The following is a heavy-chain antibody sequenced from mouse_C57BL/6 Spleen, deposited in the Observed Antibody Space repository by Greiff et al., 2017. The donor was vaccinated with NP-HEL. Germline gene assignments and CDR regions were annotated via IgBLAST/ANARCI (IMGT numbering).Heavy chain of an antibody. CDR1: GYAFSSSW. J-gene: IGHJ1*03. D-gene: IGHD2-1*01. V-gene: IGHV1-82*01. CDR2: IYPGDGDT. CDR3: ARSQGIYYGNYWYFDV. Sequence: QVQLQQSGPELVKPGASVKISCKASGYAFSSSWMNWVKQRPGKGLEWIGRIYPGDGDTNYNGKFKGKATLTADKSSSTAYMQLSSLTSEDSAVYFCARSQGIYYGNYWYFDVWGTGTTVTVSS.